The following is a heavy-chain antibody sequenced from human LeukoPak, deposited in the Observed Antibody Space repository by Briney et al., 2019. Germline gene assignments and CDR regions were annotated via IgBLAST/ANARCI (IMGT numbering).Heavy chain of an antibody. J-gene: IGHJ5*02. CDR2: ISDDGLNT. D-gene: IGHD1-14*01. CDR1: GFSIYTYG. Sequence: GGSLRLSCVASGFSIYTYGMNWVRQAPGKGLEWVATISDDGLNTYYSDSVKGRFTISRNDSNNALSLEMTSLRSEDTAIYYCARRALRGQTVRGGHHLGPWGLGTLVAVSS. CDR3: ARRALRGQTVRGGHHLGP. V-gene: IGHV3-30*03.